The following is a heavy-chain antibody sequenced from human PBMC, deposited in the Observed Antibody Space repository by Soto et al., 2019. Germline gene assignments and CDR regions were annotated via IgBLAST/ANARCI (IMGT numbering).Heavy chain of an antibody. D-gene: IGHD3-22*01. CDR2: INHSGST. J-gene: IGHJ3*02. CDR3: ASTDDSSGYYYLGAFDI. CDR1: GGSFSGYY. V-gene: IGHV4-34*01. Sequence: QVQLQQWGAGPLKPSETLSLTCAVYGGSFSGYYWSWIRQPPGKGLEWIGEINHSGSTNYNPSLKSRVTISVDTSKNQFSLKLSSVTAADTAVYYCASTDDSSGYYYLGAFDIWGQGTMVTVSS.